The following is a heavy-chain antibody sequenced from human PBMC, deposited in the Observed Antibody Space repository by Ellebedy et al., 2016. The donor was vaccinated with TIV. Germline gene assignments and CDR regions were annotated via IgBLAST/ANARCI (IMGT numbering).Heavy chain of an antibody. J-gene: IGHJ4*01. Sequence: PGESLKISCAASGFTFSSHWMHWVRQAPGKGLEWVSAVNSVSTSMFYADSVKGRFTVSRDNAKNSLYLQMNNLRAEDTAVYYCARDFDTAPMKTIFDYWGHGTLVTVSS. D-gene: IGHD5-18*01. V-gene: IGHV3-21*01. CDR3: ARDFDTAPMKTIFDY. CDR2: VNSVSTSM. CDR1: GFTFSSHW.